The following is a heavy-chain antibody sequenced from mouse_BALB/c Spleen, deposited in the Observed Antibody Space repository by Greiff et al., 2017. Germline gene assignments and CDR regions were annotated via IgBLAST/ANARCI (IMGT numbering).Heavy chain of an antibody. V-gene: IGHV5-12-1*01. CDR3: ARLAYYGNAMDY. CDR2: ISSGGGST. J-gene: IGHJ4*01. D-gene: IGHD2-10*01. Sequence: DVKLVESGGGLVKPGGSLKLSCAASGFAFSSYDMSWVRQTPEKRLEWVAYISSGGGSTYYPDTVKGRFTISRDNAKNTLYLQMSSLKSEDTAMYYCARLAYYGNAMDYWGQGTSVTVSS. CDR1: GFAFSSYD.